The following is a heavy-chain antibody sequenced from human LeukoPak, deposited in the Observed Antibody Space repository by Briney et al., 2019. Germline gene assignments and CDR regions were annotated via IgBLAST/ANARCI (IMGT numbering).Heavy chain of an antibody. D-gene: IGHD4-23*01. Sequence: GGSLRLSCAASGFTFSSYWMHWVRQAPGKGLVWVSRIKSDGSNTNYAGSVKGRFTISRDNAKNTLYLQMNSLRAEDTAVYHCTRVGDYGGNWAWYFDLWGRGTLVTVSS. J-gene: IGHJ2*01. CDR2: IKSDGSNT. CDR3: TRVGDYGGNWAWYFDL. CDR1: GFTFSSYW. V-gene: IGHV3-74*01.